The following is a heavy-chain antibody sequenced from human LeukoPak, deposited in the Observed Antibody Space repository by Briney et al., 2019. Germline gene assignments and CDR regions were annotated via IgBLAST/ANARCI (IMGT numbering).Heavy chain of an antibody. CDR1: GGSISSSSYY. CDR2: IYYSGST. Sequence: PSETLSLTCTVSGGSISSSSYYWGWIRQPPGKGLEWIGSIYYSGSTYYNPSLRSRVTISVDTSKNQFSLKLSSVTAADTAVYYCARRRRPNNIGWSAGDSFDYWGQGTLVTVSS. V-gene: IGHV4-39*01. D-gene: IGHD1/OR15-1a*01. J-gene: IGHJ4*02. CDR3: ARRRRPNNIGWSAGDSFDY.